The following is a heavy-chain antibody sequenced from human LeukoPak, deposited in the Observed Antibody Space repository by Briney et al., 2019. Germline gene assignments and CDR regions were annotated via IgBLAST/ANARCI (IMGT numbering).Heavy chain of an antibody. D-gene: IGHD3-3*01. CDR3: AYSSGYHDY. CDR2: IYYSGST. J-gene: IGHJ4*02. Sequence: SETLSLTCTVSGGSISSSSYYWGWIRQPPGKGLEWIGSIYYSGSTYYNPSLKSRVTISVDTSKNQFSLKLSSVTAADTAVYYCAYSSGYHDYWGQGTLVTVSS. CDR1: GGSISSSSYY. V-gene: IGHV4-39*01.